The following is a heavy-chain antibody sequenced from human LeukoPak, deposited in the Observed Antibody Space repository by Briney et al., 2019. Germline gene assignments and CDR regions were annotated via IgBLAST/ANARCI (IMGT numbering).Heavy chain of an antibody. CDR3: AKDFPGMDV. CDR2: ISYDGSNK. J-gene: IGHJ6*02. CDR1: GFTFSSYG. Sequence: GGSLRLSCAASGFTFSSYGMHWVRQAPGKGLEWVAVISYDGSNKYYADSVKGRFTISRDNSKNTLYLQMNSLRAEDTAVYYRAKDFPGMDVWGQGTTVTVSS. V-gene: IGHV3-30*18.